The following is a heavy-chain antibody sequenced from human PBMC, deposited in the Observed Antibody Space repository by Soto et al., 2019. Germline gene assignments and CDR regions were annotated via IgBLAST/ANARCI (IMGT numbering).Heavy chain of an antibody. Sequence: PSETLSLTCAVYGGSFSGYYWSWIRQPPGKGLEWIGEINHSGSTKYNPSLKSRVTISVDTSKNQFSLKLNSVTAADAAVYYCASQSRYDSSGYYFDYWGQGTLVTVSS. D-gene: IGHD3-22*01. CDR1: GGSFSGYY. V-gene: IGHV4-34*01. J-gene: IGHJ4*02. CDR2: INHSGST. CDR3: ASQSRYDSSGYYFDY.